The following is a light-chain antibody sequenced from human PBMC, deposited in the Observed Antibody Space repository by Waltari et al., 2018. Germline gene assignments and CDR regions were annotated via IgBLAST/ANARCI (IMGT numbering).Light chain of an antibody. J-gene: IGLJ2*01. V-gene: IGLV4-69*01. CDR3: HAWRSGILV. Sequence: QLVLTQSPSASASLGASVNLTCTLSSRHSDYAIAWHQQQPGKGPRYLMKLNSDGSHNKGDGIPDRFSGSSSGAERYLTISSLQSEDEADYYCHAWRSGILVFAGGTKLTVL. CDR2: LNSDGSH. CDR1: SRHSDYA.